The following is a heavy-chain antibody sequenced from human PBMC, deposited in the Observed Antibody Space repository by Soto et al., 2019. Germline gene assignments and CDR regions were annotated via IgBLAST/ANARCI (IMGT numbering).Heavy chain of an antibody. Sequence: GGSLRLSCAASGFSFSDYYMSWIRQAPGKGLEWVSYISSSGTTIYYADSVKGRFTISRDNAKDSLDLQMNSLRAEDTAVYYCAGGLVYDFWSGYQITYWGQGTLVTVSS. D-gene: IGHD3-3*01. J-gene: IGHJ4*02. CDR1: GFSFSDYY. V-gene: IGHV3-11*01. CDR3: AGGLVYDFWSGYQITY. CDR2: ISSSGTTI.